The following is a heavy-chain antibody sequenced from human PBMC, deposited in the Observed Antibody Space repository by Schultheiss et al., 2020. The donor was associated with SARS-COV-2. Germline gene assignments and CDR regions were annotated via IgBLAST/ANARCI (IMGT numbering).Heavy chain of an antibody. J-gene: IGHJ2*01. Sequence: SETLSLTCTVSGGSISSYYWSWIRQPPGKGLEWIGYIYYSGSTNYNPSLKSRVTISVDTSKNQFSLKLSSVTAADTAVYYCARERDLPHWYFDLWGRGTLVTVA. CDR2: IYYSGST. CDR1: GGSISSYY. V-gene: IGHV4-59*01. CDR3: ARERDLPHWYFDL.